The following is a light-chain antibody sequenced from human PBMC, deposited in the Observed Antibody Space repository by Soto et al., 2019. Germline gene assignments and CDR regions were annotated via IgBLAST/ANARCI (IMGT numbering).Light chain of an antibody. Sequence: DIQMTQSPCSLSASLGDRVTITCRASQSISSYLNWYQQKPGNAPKLLIYAASSLQSGVPSRFSGSGSGTDFTLTISSLQPEDFATYYCQQSYSTLTWTFGQGTKVDIK. CDR2: AAS. CDR3: QQSYSTLTWT. V-gene: IGKV1-39*01. J-gene: IGKJ1*01. CDR1: QSISSY.